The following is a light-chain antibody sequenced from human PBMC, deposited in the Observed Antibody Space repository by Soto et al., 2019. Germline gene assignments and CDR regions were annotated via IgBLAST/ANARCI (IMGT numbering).Light chain of an antibody. CDR2: DAS. CDR3: QQYSHLVT. CDR1: QTISTL. J-gene: IGKJ2*01. V-gene: IGKV1-5*01. Sequence: IQMTQSPSTLSAPVGDRVTITCQASQTISTLLAWFQHKPGKAPNLLIYDASNLESGVPSRFSGSGSGTEFTLTISSLQSDDSATYFCQQYSHLVTVGQGTKLEIK.